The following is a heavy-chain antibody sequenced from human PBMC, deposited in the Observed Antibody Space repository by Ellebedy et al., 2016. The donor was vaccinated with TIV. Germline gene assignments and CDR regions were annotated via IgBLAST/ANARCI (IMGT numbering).Heavy chain of an antibody. V-gene: IGHV4-59*01. CDR3: ARASYSIGYYGIDY. CDR1: SVSFTTDF. CDR2: IYYNGRA. J-gene: IGHJ4*02. Sequence: MPSETLSLTCTVSSVSFTTDFWNWIRQTPGKGLEWIGYIYYNGRASYNPSLKSRATMSIDTSKNQVSLNLRSVTAADTAVYYCARASYSIGYYGIDYWGPGNLVTVSS. D-gene: IGHD6-19*01.